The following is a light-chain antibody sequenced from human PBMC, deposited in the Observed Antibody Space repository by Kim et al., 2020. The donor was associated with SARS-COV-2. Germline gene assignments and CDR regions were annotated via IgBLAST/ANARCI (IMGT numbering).Light chain of an antibody. CDR1: SSNIGSNT. Sequence: QSVLTQPPSASGTPGQRVTISCSGSSSNIGSNTVNWYQQLPGTAPKLLIYSNNQRTSGVPDRFSGYKSGTSASLAISGLQSEDEADYYCAAWDDSLKVVFGGGTQLTVL. CDR3: AAWDDSLKVV. J-gene: IGLJ2*01. V-gene: IGLV1-44*01. CDR2: SNN.